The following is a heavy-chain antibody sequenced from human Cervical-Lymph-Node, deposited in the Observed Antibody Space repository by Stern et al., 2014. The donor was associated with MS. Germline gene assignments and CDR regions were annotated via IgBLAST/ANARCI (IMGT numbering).Heavy chain of an antibody. CDR1: GYSFANFW. CDR3: ARLARPDYAY. V-gene: IGHV5-51*01. CDR2: IYPGDSET. Sequence: VQLVESGAEVKKPGESLKISCKGSGYSFANFWIGWGRQMPGKSLEWMGIIYPGDSETRKSPSFRGQVTISADKSISPAYLQWSSLKASDTAMYYCARLARPDYAYWGQGTLVTVSS. D-gene: IGHD4-17*01. J-gene: IGHJ4*02.